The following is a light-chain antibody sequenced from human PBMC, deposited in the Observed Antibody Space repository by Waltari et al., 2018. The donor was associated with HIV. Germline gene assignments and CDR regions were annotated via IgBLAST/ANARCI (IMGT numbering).Light chain of an antibody. CDR3: QQRSNWPGIT. CDR1: QSVSSY. V-gene: IGKV3-11*01. Sequence: IVFTQSPPTLSLSPGKRAPLSCRASQSVSSYLAWYQQKPGQAPRLLIYDASNRATGIPARFSGSGSGTDFTLTISSLEPEDFAVYYCQQRSNWPGITFGQGTRLEIK. CDR2: DAS. J-gene: IGKJ5*01.